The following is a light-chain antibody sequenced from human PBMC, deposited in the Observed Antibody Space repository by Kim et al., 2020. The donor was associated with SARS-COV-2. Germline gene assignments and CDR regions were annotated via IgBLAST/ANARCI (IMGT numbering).Light chain of an antibody. CDR1: SSNIGAGYD. J-gene: IGLJ2*01. CDR2: GNS. Sequence: QSVLTQPPSVSGAPGQRVTISCTGSSSNIGAGYDVHWYQQLPGTAPKLLIYGNSNRPSGVPDRFSGSKSGTSASLAITGLQAEDEADYYCQSYDSSLSAVVFGGGTKLPV. CDR3: QSYDSSLSAVV. V-gene: IGLV1-40*01.